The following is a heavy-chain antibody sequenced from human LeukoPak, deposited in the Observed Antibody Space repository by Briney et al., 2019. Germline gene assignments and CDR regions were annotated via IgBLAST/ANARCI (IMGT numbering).Heavy chain of an antibody. CDR3: AREGRDYYDSSGPGCDWFDP. Sequence: SVKVSCKASGGTFSSYAISWVRQAPGQGREWMGGIIPIFGTANYAQKFQGRVTVTADESTSTAYMELSSLRSEDTAVYYCAREGRDYYDSSGPGCDWFDPWGQGTLVTVSS. J-gene: IGHJ5*02. V-gene: IGHV1-69*13. D-gene: IGHD3-22*01. CDR1: GGTFSSYA. CDR2: IIPIFGTA.